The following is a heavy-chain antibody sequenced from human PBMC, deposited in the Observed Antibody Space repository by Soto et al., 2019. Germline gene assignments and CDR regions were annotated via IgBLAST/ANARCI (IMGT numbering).Heavy chain of an antibody. CDR1: GGSFSGYY. V-gene: IGHV4-34*01. J-gene: IGHJ4*02. Sequence: QVQLQQWGAGLLKPSETLSLTCAVYGGSFSGYYWSWIRQPPGKGLEWIGEINHSGSTNYNPSLKSRVTISVDTSKNQFSLKLCSVTGADPAVYYCARGLEAVAGMTPFFDYWGQGTLVTVSS. CDR3: ARGLEAVAGMTPFFDY. D-gene: IGHD6-19*01. CDR2: INHSGST.